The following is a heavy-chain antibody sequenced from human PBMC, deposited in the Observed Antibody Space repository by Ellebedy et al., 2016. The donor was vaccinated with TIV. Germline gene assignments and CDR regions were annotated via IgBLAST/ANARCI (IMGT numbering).Heavy chain of an antibody. CDR3: ASRRMGGYCSSTSCSKYWYFDL. J-gene: IGHJ2*01. CDR1: GGTFSSYA. CDR2: IIPIFGTA. D-gene: IGHD2-2*01. V-gene: IGHV1-69*13. Sequence: SVKVSXXASGGTFSSYAISWVRQAPGQGLEWMGGIIPIFGTANYAQKFQGRVTITADESTSTAYMELSSLRSEDTAVYYCASRRMGGYCSSTSCSKYWYFDLWGRGTLVTVSS.